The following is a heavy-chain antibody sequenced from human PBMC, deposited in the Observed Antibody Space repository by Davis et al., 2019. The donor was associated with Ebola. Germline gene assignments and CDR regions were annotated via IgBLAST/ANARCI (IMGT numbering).Heavy chain of an antibody. J-gene: IGHJ2*01. Sequence: ESLKISCAASGFTFSSYAMSWIRQPPGKGLEWIGYIYSSGNTNSNPSLKSRVTVSVDTSKNQFSLKLTSVTAADTAVYYCARAAGLYYYDSSGYYSRGGYFDLWGRGTLVTVSS. CDR2: IYSSGNT. CDR3: ARAAGLYYYDSSGYYSRGGYFDL. V-gene: IGHV4-59*01. CDR1: GFTFSSYA. D-gene: IGHD3-22*01.